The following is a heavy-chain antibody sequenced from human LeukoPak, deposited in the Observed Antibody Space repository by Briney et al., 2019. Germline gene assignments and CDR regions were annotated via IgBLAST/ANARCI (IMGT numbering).Heavy chain of an antibody. D-gene: IGHD3-22*01. CDR2: IWYDGSNK. CDR1: GFTFSSYG. CDR3: ARGYYDSSGYYPDAFDI. Sequence: GRSLRLSCAASGFTFSSYGMHWVRQAPGKGLEWVAVIWYDGSNKYYADSVKGRFTISRDNSKNTLYLQMNSLRAEDTAVYYRARGYYDSSGYYPDAFDIWGQGTMVTVSS. V-gene: IGHV3-33*01. J-gene: IGHJ3*02.